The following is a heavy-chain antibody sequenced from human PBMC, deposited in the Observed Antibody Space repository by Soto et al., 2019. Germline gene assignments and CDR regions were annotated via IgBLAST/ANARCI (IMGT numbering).Heavy chain of an antibody. D-gene: IGHD3-9*01. Sequence: QVQLQEPAPGLVKPSGTLSLTCAVSRGSISSSNWWSGVRQPPGKGLGGFGEIYHSGSTNYNPSLKSRVTISVDKSKNQFSLKLSSVTAADTAVYYCARDIGGPDYDILTGYFDLWGRGTLVTVSS. V-gene: IGHV4-4*02. CDR1: RGSISSSNW. J-gene: IGHJ2*01. CDR2: IYHSGST. CDR3: ARDIGGPDYDILTGYFDL.